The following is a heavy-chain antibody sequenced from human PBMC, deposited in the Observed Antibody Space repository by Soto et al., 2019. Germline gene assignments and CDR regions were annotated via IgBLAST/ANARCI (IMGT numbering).Heavy chain of an antibody. CDR2: IYSGGST. J-gene: IGHJ6*02. D-gene: IGHD4-17*01. V-gene: IGHV3-53*01. CDR1: GFTVSSNY. CDR3: ARDRSEPYGDSNYYYYYGMDV. Sequence: GGSLRLSCAASGFTVSSNYMSWVRQAPGKGLEWVSVIYSGGSTYYADSVKGGFTNSRDNSKNTLYLQMNSLRAEDTAVYYCARDRSEPYGDSNYYYYYGMDVWGQGTTVTVSS.